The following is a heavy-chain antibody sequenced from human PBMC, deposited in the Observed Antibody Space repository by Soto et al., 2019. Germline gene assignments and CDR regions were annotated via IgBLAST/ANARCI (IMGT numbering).Heavy chain of an antibody. J-gene: IGHJ6*02. D-gene: IGHD3-10*01. CDR3: AREMSPRYYYGSGSYLGYYYGMDV. CDR2: IWYDGSNK. V-gene: IGHV3-33*01. Sequence: GESLKISCAASGFTFSSYGMHWVRQAPGKGLEWVAVIWYDGSNKYYADSVKGRFTISRDNSKNTLYLQMNSLRAEDTAVYYCAREMSPRYYYGSGSYLGYYYGMDVWGQGTTVTVSS. CDR1: GFTFSSYG.